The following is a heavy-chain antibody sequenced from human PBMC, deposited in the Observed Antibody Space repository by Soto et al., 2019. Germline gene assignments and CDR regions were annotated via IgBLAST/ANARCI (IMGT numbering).Heavy chain of an antibody. D-gene: IGHD2-8*01. Sequence: SETLSLTCTVSGGSISSYYWSWIRQPPGKGLEWIGYIYYSGSTNYNPSLKSRVTISVDTSKNQFSLKLSSVTAADTAVYYCARQALMMYAPLTSWGQGTLVTVSS. CDR3: ARQALMMYAPLTS. CDR1: GGSISSYY. J-gene: IGHJ5*02. V-gene: IGHV4-59*08. CDR2: IYYSGST.